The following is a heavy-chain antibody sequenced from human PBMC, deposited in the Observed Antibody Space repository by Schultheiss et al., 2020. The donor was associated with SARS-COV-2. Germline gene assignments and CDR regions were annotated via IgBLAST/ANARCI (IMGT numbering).Heavy chain of an antibody. D-gene: IGHD3-3*01. Sequence: GGSLRLSCAASGFTFSSYSMNWVRQAPGKGLEWVSAISGSGGSTYYADSVKGRFTISRDNSKNTLYLQMNSLRAEDTGIYYCARVHRTIYIIDASDIWGQGTMVTVSS. V-gene: IGHV3-23*01. CDR3: ARVHRTIYIIDASDI. J-gene: IGHJ3*02. CDR1: GFTFSSYS. CDR2: ISGSGGST.